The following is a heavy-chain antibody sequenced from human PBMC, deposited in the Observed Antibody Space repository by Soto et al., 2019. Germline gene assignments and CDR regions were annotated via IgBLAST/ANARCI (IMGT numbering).Heavy chain of an antibody. Sequence: SETLSLTCTVSGGSISSGDYYWSWIRQPPGKGLEWIGYIYYSGSTYYNPSLKSRVTISVDTSKNQFSLKLSSVTAADTAVYYCAREVPDPVWLDPWGQGTLVTVSS. CDR2: IYYSGST. J-gene: IGHJ5*02. CDR1: GGSISSGDYY. CDR3: AREVPDPVWLDP. V-gene: IGHV4-30-4*01.